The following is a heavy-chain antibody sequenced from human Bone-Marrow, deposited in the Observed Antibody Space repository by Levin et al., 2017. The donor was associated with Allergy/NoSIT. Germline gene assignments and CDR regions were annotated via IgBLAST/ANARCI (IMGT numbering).Heavy chain of an antibody. J-gene: IGHJ4*02. CDR2: IYTGGNT. Sequence: GGSLRLSCVASDFIVSSNYMSWVRQAPGKGLEWVSVIYTGGNTYYADSVKGRFTISRDDSTDTLYLQMNSLRAEDTAVYYCARGKYGLTSLLWGQGTLVTVSS. CDR1: DFIVSSNY. CDR3: ARGKYGLTSLL. V-gene: IGHV3-53*01. D-gene: IGHD3-10*01.